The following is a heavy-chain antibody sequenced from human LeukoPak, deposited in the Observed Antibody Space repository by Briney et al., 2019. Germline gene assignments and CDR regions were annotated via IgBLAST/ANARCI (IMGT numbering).Heavy chain of an antibody. CDR2: INTNTGNP. D-gene: IGHD3-22*01. CDR3: ARDYDSSGYYHPPGGY. V-gene: IGHV7-4-1*02. Sequence: ASVKVSCKASGYTFTSYGISWVRQAPGQGLEWMGWINTNTGNPTYAQAFTGRFVFSLDTSVSTAYLQISSLKAEDTAVYYCARDYDSSGYYHPPGGYWGQGTLVTVSS. CDR1: GYTFTSYG. J-gene: IGHJ4*02.